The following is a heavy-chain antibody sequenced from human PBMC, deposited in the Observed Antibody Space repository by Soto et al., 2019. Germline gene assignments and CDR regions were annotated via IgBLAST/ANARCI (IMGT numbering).Heavy chain of an antibody. CDR2: IYYSGST. Sequence: SETLSLTCTVSGGSISSGGYYWSWIRQHPGKGLEWIGYIYYSGSTNYNPSLKSRVTISVDTSTNQFSLKLSSVTAADTAVYSCARGSAVIATTPMDYWGQGTLVTVSS. J-gene: IGHJ4*02. CDR3: ARGSAVIATTPMDY. D-gene: IGHD2-21*01. V-gene: IGHV4-61*08. CDR1: GGSISSGGYY.